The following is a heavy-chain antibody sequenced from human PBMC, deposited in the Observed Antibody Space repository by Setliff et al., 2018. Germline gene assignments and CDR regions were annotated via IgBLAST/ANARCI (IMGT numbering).Heavy chain of an antibody. D-gene: IGHD1-26*01. Sequence: ASVKVSCKASGFTFTDHYMHWVRQAPGQGPEWMGWINLHSGGTNYAQKFQDRVTMTSDTSITTAYMELSSLRSDDTAIYFCARHSGRYYVPGTFDSWGQGTLVTVSS. V-gene: IGHV1-2*02. CDR1: GFTFTDHY. CDR2: INLHSGGT. J-gene: IGHJ4*02. CDR3: ARHSGRYYVPGTFDS.